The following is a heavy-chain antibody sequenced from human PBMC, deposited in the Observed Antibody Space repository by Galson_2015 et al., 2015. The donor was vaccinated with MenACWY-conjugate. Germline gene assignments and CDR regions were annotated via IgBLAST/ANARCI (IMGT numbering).Heavy chain of an antibody. CDR3: AKEFMVATGKQQERGYFQH. V-gene: IGHV3-23*01. CDR1: GFTFNKYA. CDR2: ISAAGRGT. J-gene: IGHJ1*01. D-gene: IGHD1-1*01. Sequence: SLRLSCAASGFTFNKYAMSWVRQAPGKGLEWVSAISAAGRGTYDADSVKGRFTISRGNSENTMYLQMNSLRAEDTAVYYCAKEFMVATGKQQERGYFQHWGPGALVTVSS.